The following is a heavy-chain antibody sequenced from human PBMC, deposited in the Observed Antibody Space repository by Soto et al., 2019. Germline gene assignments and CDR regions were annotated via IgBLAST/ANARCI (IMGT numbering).Heavy chain of an antibody. CDR3: ARGRYSSGWYFDY. Sequence: PSSTXSLTGSGYVFSFMGYYFMWIRQPPGKGLEWIGEINHSGSTNYNPSLKSRVTIPVDTSKNQFSLKLSSVTAADTAVYYCARGRYSSGWYFDYCGQGPLVNVYS. D-gene: IGHD6-19*01. CDR2: INHSGST. J-gene: IGHJ4*02. CDR1: VFSFMGYY. V-gene: IGHV4-34*01.